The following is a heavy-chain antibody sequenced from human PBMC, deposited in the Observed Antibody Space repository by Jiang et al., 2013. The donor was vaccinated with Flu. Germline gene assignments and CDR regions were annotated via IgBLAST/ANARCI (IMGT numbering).Heavy chain of an antibody. V-gene: IGHV4-59*01. CDR3: ARGGRGEAANFDY. D-gene: IGHD2-15*01. Sequence: GLVKPSETLSLTCTVYRGSISRSYWNWIRQSPGKGLEWIGYVYYTGSTSYNPSLKSRVTISVDPAKNQVSLSVASVTAADTAVYYCARGGRGEAANFDYWGQGTLVTVSS. J-gene: IGHJ4*02. CDR2: VYYTGST. CDR1: RGSISRSY.